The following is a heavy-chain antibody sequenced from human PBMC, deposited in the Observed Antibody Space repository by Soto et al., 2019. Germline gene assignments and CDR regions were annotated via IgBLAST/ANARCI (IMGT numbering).Heavy chain of an antibody. CDR1: GVTFSSYA. D-gene: IGHD5-18*01. CDR2: IIPIFGTA. V-gene: IGHV1-69*13. CDR3: ARVGGYSYRQVLGPSVSVYYYYGMDV. J-gene: IGHJ6*02. Sequence: ASVKVSCKASGVTFSSYAISWVRQAPGQGLEWMGGIIPIFGTANYAQKFQGRVTITADESTSTAYMELSSLRSEDTAVYYCARVGGYSYRQVLGPSVSVYYYYGMDVWGQGTTVTVSS.